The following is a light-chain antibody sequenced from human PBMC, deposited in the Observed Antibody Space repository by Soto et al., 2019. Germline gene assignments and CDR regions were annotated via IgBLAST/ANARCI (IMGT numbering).Light chain of an antibody. V-gene: IGKV3-11*01. CDR1: QSVSSN. CDR2: DAS. CDR3: HEPSYWAPRR. Sequence: EIVMTQSPATLSVSPGERATLSCRASQSVSSNLAWYQQKPGQAPRLLIYDASNRATGIPARFSGSGSGTYFTLTISSIETEEFAVYSCHEPSYWAPRRVGQGTRLEIK. J-gene: IGKJ5*01.